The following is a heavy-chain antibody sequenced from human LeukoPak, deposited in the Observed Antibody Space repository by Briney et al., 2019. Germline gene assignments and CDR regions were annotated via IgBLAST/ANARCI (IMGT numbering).Heavy chain of an antibody. CDR2: ISSSSSYI. J-gene: IGHJ4*02. V-gene: IGHV3-21*01. CDR1: GFTCSIYA. Sequence: PGGSLRLSCAASGFTCSIYAMNWVRQAPGKGLEWVSSISSSSSYIYYADSVKGRFTISRDNAKNSLYLQMNSLRAEDTAVYYCARGGATLDGGYWGQGTLVTVSS. D-gene: IGHD1-26*01. CDR3: ARGGATLDGGY.